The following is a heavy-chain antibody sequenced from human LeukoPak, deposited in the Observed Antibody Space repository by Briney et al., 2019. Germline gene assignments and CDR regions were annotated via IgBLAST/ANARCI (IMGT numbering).Heavy chain of an antibody. V-gene: IGHV3-74*01. CDR2: INSDGSST. Sequence: GGSLRLSCAASGFTFSSYWMHWVRQAPGKGLVWVSRINSDGSSTSYADSVKGRFTISRDNAKNTLYLQMNSLRAEDTAVYYCARGSFKGSGGGSIHLLNYWGQGTLVTVSS. CDR1: GFTFSSYW. CDR3: ARGSFKGSGGGSIHLLNY. D-gene: IGHD2-15*01. J-gene: IGHJ4*02.